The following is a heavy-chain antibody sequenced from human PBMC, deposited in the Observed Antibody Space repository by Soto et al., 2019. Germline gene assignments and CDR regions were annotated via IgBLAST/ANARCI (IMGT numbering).Heavy chain of an antibody. Sequence: EVQLVESGGGLVQPGGSLKLSCAASGFTFSGSAMHWVRQASGQGLEWVGRIRTKPNSYGTTYAASVEGRFTISRDDSKNTAYLQMNSLKTEDTAVYYCTRLSGTGEGDYWGQGTLVTVSS. V-gene: IGHV3-73*02. J-gene: IGHJ4*02. CDR1: GFTFSGSA. CDR3: TRLSGTGEGDY. D-gene: IGHD7-27*01. CDR2: IRTKPNSYGT.